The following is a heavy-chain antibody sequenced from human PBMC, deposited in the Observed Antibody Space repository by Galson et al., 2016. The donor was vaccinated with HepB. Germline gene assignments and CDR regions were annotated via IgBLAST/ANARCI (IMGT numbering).Heavy chain of an antibody. V-gene: IGHV3-66*02. Sequence: SLRLSCAVSGFTFSIYSLGCLVKDSFPGLVRVSWIYARKSAVYANTVKGGVSSSIDNSKNTLYLQMNSLRLDDTAVYYCARYVSSWMDFRGRGHLITVAS. D-gene: IGHD1-1*01. J-gene: IGHJ4*02. CDR3: ARYVSSWMDF. CDR1: GFTFSIYS. CDR2: IYARKSA.